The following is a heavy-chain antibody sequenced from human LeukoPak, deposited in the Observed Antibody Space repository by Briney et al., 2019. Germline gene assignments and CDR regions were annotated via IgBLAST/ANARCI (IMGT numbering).Heavy chain of an antibody. V-gene: IGHV3-23*01. J-gene: IGHJ4*02. CDR3: AKWGDYDILTGYYVSDF. CDR1: GFIFRNYA. D-gene: IGHD3-9*01. CDR2: ITGSGDTT. Sequence: PGGSLSLSCAASGFIFRNYAMRWLRQAPGKELEWVSAITGSGDTTYYAHSVKGRFTISRDNSKNTLYVEMNTLRAEDMAVYYCAKWGDYDILTGYYVSDFWGQGTLVIVSS.